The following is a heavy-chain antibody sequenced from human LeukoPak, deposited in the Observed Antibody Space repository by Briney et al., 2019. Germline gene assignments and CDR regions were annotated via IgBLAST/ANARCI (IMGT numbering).Heavy chain of an antibody. CDR1: GYTFTDYY. Sequence: ASVKVSCKVSGYTFTDYYMHWVPQAPGKGLEWMGLVDPEDGETIYAEKFQGRVTITADTSTDTAYMELSSLRSEDTAVYYCATSLSSSGWFDYWGQGTLVTVSS. J-gene: IGHJ4*02. V-gene: IGHV1-69-2*01. CDR2: VDPEDGET. CDR3: ATSLSSSGWFDY. D-gene: IGHD6-19*01.